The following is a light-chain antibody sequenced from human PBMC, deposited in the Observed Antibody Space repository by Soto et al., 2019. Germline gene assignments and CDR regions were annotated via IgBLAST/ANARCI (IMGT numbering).Light chain of an antibody. Sequence: EVVLTQSPVLLSVSPGESATLSCRASQSVTRNLAWYQQIPGQAPRLLVYPANVRATGIPARFSGSGSGTEFSLTISTLQSEDFAVYFCHQYNDWPPINFGQGTRLEIK. CDR3: HQYNDWPPIN. CDR1: QSVTRN. J-gene: IGKJ5*01. CDR2: PAN. V-gene: IGKV3-15*01.